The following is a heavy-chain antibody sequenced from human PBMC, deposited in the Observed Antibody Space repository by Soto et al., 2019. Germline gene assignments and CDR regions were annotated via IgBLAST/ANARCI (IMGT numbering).Heavy chain of an antibody. J-gene: IGHJ4*02. CDR3: ARAINPVTTLDY. D-gene: IGHD4-17*01. CDR1: GGSISRGGYS. Sequence: SETLSLTCAFSGGSISRGGYSWSWIRQPPGKGLECIGYIYHSGSTYYNPSLKSRVTISVDRSKNQFSLKLTSVTAADTAVYYCARAINPVTTLDYWGQGTLVIVSS. V-gene: IGHV4-30-2*01. CDR2: IYHSGST.